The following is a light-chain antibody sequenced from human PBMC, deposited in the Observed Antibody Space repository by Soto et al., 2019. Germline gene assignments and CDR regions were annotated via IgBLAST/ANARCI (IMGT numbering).Light chain of an antibody. V-gene: IGKV3-15*01. Sequence: EIVMTQSPVILSVSPGERATLSCRASQNVNSDLAWYQQKPGQAPRILIYGASTRATDIPARISGSGSGTDFTLNISSLQSEDFAVYYCQQYNKWPPLYTFGQGTKLEIK. CDR3: QQYNKWPPLYT. CDR2: GAS. J-gene: IGKJ2*01. CDR1: QNVNSD.